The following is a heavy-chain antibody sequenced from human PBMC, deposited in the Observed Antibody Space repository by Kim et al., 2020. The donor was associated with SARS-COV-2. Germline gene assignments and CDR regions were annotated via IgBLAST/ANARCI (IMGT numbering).Heavy chain of an antibody. D-gene: IGHD5-18*01. Sequence: SETLSLTCTVSGGSISSGGYYWSWIRQHPGKGLEWIGYIYYSGSTYYNPSLKSRVTISVDTSKNQFSLKLSSVTAADTAVYYCARDRYGYSYGDYYYYGMDVWGQGTTVTVSS. CDR3: ARDRYGYSYGDYYYYGMDV. V-gene: IGHV4-31*03. J-gene: IGHJ6*02. CDR1: GGSISSGGYY. CDR2: IYYSGST.